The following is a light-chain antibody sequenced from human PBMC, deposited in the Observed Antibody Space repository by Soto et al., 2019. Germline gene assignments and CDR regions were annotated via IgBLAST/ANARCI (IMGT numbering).Light chain of an antibody. CDR3: HQRSNWPPGFT. CDR1: QSVSSY. CDR2: DAS. J-gene: IGKJ3*01. V-gene: IGKV3-11*01. Sequence: EIVLTQSPATLSLSPGERATLSCRASQSVSSYLAWYQQKPGQAPRLLIYDASNRATAIPARFSGSGSGTDYSLTISSLEHDDFAVYYCHQRSNWPPGFTFGPGTKVDIK.